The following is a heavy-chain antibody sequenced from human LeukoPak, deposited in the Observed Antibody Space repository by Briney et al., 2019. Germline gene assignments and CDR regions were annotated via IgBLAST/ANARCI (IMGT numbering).Heavy chain of an antibody. Sequence: GRSLRLSCAASGFTFSSYGMHWVRQAPGKGLEWAAVISYDGSNKYYADSVKGRFTISRDNSKNTLYLQMNSLRAEDTAVYYCARGARRYYYYGMDVWGQGTTVTVSS. CDR3: ARGARRYYYYGMDV. CDR1: GFTFSSYG. V-gene: IGHV3-30*19. CDR2: ISYDGSNK. J-gene: IGHJ6*02.